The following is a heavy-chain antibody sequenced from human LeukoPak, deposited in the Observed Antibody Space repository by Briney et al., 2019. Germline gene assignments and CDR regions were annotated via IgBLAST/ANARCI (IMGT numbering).Heavy chain of an antibody. Sequence: GGSLRLSCAASGFTFSSYWMSWVRQAPGKGLEWVANIKQDGSEKYYVDSVKGRFTISRDNAKNSLYLQMNSLRAEDTAVYYCATDFWSQQFDYWGQGTLVTVSS. CDR1: GFTFSSYW. D-gene: IGHD3-3*01. V-gene: IGHV3-7*01. CDR3: ATDFWSQQFDY. J-gene: IGHJ4*02. CDR2: IKQDGSEK.